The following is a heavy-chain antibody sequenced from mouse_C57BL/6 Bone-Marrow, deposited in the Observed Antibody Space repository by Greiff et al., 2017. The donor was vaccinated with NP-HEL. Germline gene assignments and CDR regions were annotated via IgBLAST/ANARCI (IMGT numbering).Heavy chain of an antibody. CDR2: IWRGGST. CDR3: AKKGSRGAY. CDR1: GFSLTSYG. J-gene: IGHJ3*01. Sequence: VQVVESGPGLVQPSQSLSLTCTVSGFSLTSYGVHWVRQSPGKGLEWLGVIWRGGSTDYNAAFMSRLSITKDNSKSQVFFKMNSLQAEDTAIYYWAKKGSRGAYWGQGTLVTVSA. D-gene: IGHD1-1*01. V-gene: IGHV2-5*01.